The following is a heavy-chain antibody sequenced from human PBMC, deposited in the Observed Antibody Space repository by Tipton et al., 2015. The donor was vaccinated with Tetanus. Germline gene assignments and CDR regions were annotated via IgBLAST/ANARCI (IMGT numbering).Heavy chain of an antibody. D-gene: IGHD3-10*01. CDR3: TRANHEFPKKGPFDS. Sequence: TLSLTCAVSGGSISSNYWWSWVRQSPGTGLEWIGEISHNGSTNYNPSLKSRVTISVDKSKNQFSLRLGSVTAADTAVYYCTRANHEFPKKGPFDSWGQGTLVIVS. J-gene: IGHJ4*02. CDR2: ISHNGST. V-gene: IGHV4-4*02. CDR1: GGSISSNYW.